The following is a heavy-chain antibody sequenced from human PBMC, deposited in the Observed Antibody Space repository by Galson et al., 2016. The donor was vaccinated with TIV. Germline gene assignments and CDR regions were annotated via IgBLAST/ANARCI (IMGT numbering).Heavy chain of an antibody. CDR1: GGPVSGYY. Sequence: SETLSLTCGVYGGPVSGYYWGWFRQPPGKGLEWIGEINHFRSSNYNPSLKSRLTISIDTPKKQFSLRLRSVTAADTAVYYCARVQWSSSLVSDYYHLDVWVKGTTVIVSS. CDR2: INHFRSS. CDR3: ARVQWSSSLVSDYYHLDV. J-gene: IGHJ6*03. V-gene: IGHV4-34*01. D-gene: IGHD6-6*01.